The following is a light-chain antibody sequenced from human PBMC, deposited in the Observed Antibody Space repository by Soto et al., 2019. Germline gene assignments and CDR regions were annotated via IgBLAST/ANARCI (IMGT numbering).Light chain of an antibody. J-gene: IGLJ3*02. CDR3: AALDGSLNGWV. Sequence: QSVLTQPPSASGTPGQTVTISCSGSSSNIGTNIVNWYQQLPGTAPKLLMYSNNQRPSGVPDRFSGSKSGTSASLAIRGLHSEDEADYYCAALDGSLNGWVFGGGTKVTVL. CDR1: SSNIGTNI. V-gene: IGLV1-44*01. CDR2: SNN.